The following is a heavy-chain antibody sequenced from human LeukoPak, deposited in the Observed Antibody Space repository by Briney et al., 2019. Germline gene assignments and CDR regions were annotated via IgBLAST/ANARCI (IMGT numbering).Heavy chain of an antibody. D-gene: IGHD3-10*01. CDR1: GFPFSSYG. V-gene: IGHV3-30*03. CDR2: LSYDGSNE. Sequence: GRSLRLSCAASGFPFSSYGMHWVRQAPGKGLEWVAVLSYDGSNEYYADSVKGRFTISRDNTKNTLYLQMNSLRVEDTAVYYCAGSWFYRDYFEYWGQGTLVTVSS. J-gene: IGHJ4*02. CDR3: AGSWFYRDYFEY.